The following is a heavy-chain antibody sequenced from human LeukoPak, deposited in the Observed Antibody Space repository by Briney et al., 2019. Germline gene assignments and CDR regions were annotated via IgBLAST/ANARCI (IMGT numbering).Heavy chain of an antibody. CDR2: ISGSGGST. CDR3: AKDGSSQGFGQ. CDR1: GFTFSSYA. D-gene: IGHD3-10*01. Sequence: GGSLRLSCAASGFTFSSYAMSWVRQAPGKGLEWVSAISGSGGSTYYADSVKGRFTISRDNSENTLYLQMNSLRAEDTAVYYCAKDGSSQGFGQWGQGTLVTVSS. V-gene: IGHV3-23*01. J-gene: IGHJ4*02.